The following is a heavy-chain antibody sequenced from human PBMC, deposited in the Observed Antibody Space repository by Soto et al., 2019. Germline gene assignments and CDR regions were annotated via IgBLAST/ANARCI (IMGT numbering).Heavy chain of an antibody. CDR3: ARDRGIAAAGTVQCNWFDP. J-gene: IGHJ5*02. V-gene: IGHV3-74*01. CDR2: INSDGSST. CDR1: GFTFSSYW. D-gene: IGHD6-13*01. Sequence: GGSLRLSCAASGFTFSSYWMHWVRQAPGKGLVWVSRINSDGSSTSYADSVKGRFTISRDNAKNTLYLQMNSLRAEDTAVYYCARDRGIAAAGTVQCNWFDPWGQGTLVTVSS.